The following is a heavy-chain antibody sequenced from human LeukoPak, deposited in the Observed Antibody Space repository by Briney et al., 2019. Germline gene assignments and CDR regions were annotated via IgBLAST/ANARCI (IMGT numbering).Heavy chain of an antibody. CDR2: ISGSGGST. Sequence: GGSLRHSCAASGFTFSSYAMSWVRQAPGKGLEWVSAISGSGGSTYYADSVKGRFTISRDNSKNTLYLQMNSLRAEDTAVYYCANSRGAHMRHSSSYYFDYWGQGTLVTVSS. D-gene: IGHD6-6*01. J-gene: IGHJ4*02. CDR3: ANSRGAHMRHSSSYYFDY. V-gene: IGHV3-23*01. CDR1: GFTFSSYA.